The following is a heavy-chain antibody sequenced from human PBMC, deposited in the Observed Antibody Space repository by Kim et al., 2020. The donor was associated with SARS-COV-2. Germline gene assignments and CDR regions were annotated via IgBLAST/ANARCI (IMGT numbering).Heavy chain of an antibody. J-gene: IGHJ6*02. Sequence: GGSLRLSCAASGFTFSSYWMSWVRQAPGKGLEWVANIKQDGSEKYYVDSVKGRFTISRDNAKNSLYLQMNSLRAEDTAVYYCASTLSITIFGVVIRSGPYGMDVWGQGTTVTVSS. D-gene: IGHD3-3*01. CDR3: ASTLSITIFGVVIRSGPYGMDV. CDR2: IKQDGSEK. V-gene: IGHV3-7*03. CDR1: GFTFSSYW.